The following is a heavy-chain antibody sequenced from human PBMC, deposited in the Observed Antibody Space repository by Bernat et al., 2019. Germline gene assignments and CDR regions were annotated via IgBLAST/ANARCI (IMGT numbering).Heavy chain of an antibody. CDR2: INPSGGST. D-gene: IGHD6-6*01. CDR1: GYTFTGYY. Sequence: QVQLLQSGAEVKKPGASVKVSCKASGYTFTGYYILWARQAPGQGLEWMGKINPSGGSTNYAQNFQGRVTMTSDTSTSTVYMELSNLRSEDTAVYYCARPIAAHRADAFDIWGPGTMVTVSS. V-gene: IGHV1-46*01. CDR3: ARPIAAHRADAFDI. J-gene: IGHJ3*02.